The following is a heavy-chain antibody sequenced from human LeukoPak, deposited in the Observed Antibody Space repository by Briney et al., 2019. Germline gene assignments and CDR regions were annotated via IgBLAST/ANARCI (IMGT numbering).Heavy chain of an antibody. D-gene: IGHD3-3*01. J-gene: IGHJ4*02. CDR2: IYYSGST. V-gene: IGHV4-39*01. CDR3: ARLPIFGVVMGIDY. CDR1: GGSISSSSYY. Sequence: SETLSLTCTVSGGSISSSSYYWGWIRQPPGKGLEWIGSIYYSGSTYYNPSLKSRVTISVDTSKNQFSLKLSSVTAADTAVYYCARLPIFGVVMGIDYWGQGTLVTVSS.